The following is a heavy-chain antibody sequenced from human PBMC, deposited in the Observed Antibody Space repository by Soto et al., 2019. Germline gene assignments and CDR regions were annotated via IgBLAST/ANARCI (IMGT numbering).Heavy chain of an antibody. D-gene: IGHD4-17*01. CDR1: GFTFSSYA. CDR2: ISGSGGST. Sequence: EVQLLESGGGLVQPGGSLRLSCAASGFTFSSYAMSWVRQAPGKGLEWVSAISGSGGSTYYADSVKGRFTISRDNSKNTLYLQMNSLTAEDTAVYYCAKDVSSTHYYYMDVWGKGTTVTVSS. V-gene: IGHV3-23*01. CDR3: AKDVSSTHYYYMDV. J-gene: IGHJ6*03.